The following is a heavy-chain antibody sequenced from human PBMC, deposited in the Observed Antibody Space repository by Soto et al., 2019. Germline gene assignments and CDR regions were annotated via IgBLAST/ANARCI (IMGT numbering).Heavy chain of an antibody. Sequence: PGGSLRLSCAASGFTFSTYVMSWGRQAPGKGLEWVSAISGSGSNTYYADSVKGRFTISRDNSKNTLYLQVNSLSAEDTAVYYCAKGSVAGRHYIDYPGQGTPVTVSS. V-gene: IGHV3-23*01. J-gene: IGHJ4*02. CDR1: GFTFSTYV. CDR2: ISGSGSNT. D-gene: IGHD6-19*01. CDR3: AKGSVAGRHYIDY.